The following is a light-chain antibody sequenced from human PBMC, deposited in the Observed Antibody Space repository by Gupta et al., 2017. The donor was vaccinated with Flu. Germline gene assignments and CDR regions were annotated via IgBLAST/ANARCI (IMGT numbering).Light chain of an antibody. CDR2: CNS. Sequence: QSVLTQPPSVSGPPGQRVTISCTASSSNIGAGYDAQWYQQLPGTAPKLLIYCNSDRPSGVPDRFSGSKSGTSASLVITGLQAEDEADYYCQAYDSSLRGSVFGTGTKVTVL. CDR3: QAYDSSLRGSV. V-gene: IGLV1-40*01. CDR1: SSNIGAGYD. J-gene: IGLJ1*01.